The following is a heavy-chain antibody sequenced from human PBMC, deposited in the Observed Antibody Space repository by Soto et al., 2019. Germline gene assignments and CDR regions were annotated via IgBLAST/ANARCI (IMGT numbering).Heavy chain of an antibody. CDR3: ARSGGARFSY. CDR2: IFPGGST. D-gene: IGHD3-16*01. Sequence: QVQLQESGPGLVKPSGTLSLTCVVSGGSIGSSHWWSWVRQSPGKGLEWIGEIFPGGSTNYNPSLKSRVTISIDRSKNQFSLRLNSVTAADTAVYYRARSGGARFSYWGQGTLVTVSS. J-gene: IGHJ4*02. CDR1: GGSIGSSHW. V-gene: IGHV4-4*02.